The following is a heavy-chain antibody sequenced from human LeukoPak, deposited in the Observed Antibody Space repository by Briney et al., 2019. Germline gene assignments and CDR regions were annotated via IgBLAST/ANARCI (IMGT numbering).Heavy chain of an antibody. V-gene: IGHV3-21*01. CDR2: ISSSSSYI. Sequence: SGGSLRLSCAASGFTFSSYSMNWVRQAPGKGLGWVSSISSSSSYIYYADSVKGRFTISRDNAKNSLYLQMNSLRAEDTAVYYCARDLVPQPGFDYWGQGTLVTVSS. D-gene: IGHD7-27*01. J-gene: IGHJ4*02. CDR1: GFTFSSYS. CDR3: ARDLVPQPGFDY.